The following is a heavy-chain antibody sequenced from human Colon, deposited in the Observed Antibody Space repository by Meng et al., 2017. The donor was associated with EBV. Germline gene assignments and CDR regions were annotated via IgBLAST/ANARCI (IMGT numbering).Heavy chain of an antibody. CDR2: ISGSGSPI. J-gene: IGHJ4*02. D-gene: IGHD5-18*01. CDR1: GFTFSDYY. Sequence: QVSMVGSGGALFKRGGSLRLSCAASGFTFSDYYMSWIRQSPGKGLEWISYISGSGSPIYYADSVKGRFTISRDNAKNSLYLQMNSLRDEDTAVYFCARDKGHSFGHVDYWGLGALVTVSS. V-gene: IGHV3-11*01. CDR3: ARDKGHSFGHVDY.